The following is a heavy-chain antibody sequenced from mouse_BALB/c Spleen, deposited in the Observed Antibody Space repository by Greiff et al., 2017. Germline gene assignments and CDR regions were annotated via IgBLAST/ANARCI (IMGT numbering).Heavy chain of an antibody. CDR1: GYTFTDYN. CDR2: IYPYNGGT. D-gene: IGHD1-1*01. Sequence: VQLQQSGPELVKPGASVKISCKASGYTFTDYNMHWVKQSHGKSLEWIGYIYPYNGGTGYNQKFKSKATLTVDNSSSTAYMELRSLTSEDSAVYYCARVGGISAYYYAMDDWGQGTSVTVSS. CDR3: ARVGGISAYYYAMDD. J-gene: IGHJ4*01. V-gene: IGHV1S29*02.